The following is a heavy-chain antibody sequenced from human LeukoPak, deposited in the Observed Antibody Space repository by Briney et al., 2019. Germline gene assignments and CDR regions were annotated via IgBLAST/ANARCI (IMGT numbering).Heavy chain of an antibody. Sequence: PGGSLRLSCAASGFTFNTYVLHWVRQAPGKGLEWVAVISYDGSNKYYADSVKGRFTISRDNSKNTLYLQMNSLRAEDTAVYYCARDKGVGDSGYDYFDYWGQGTLVTVSS. CDR3: ARDKGVGDSGYDYFDY. J-gene: IGHJ4*02. CDR1: GFTFNTYV. D-gene: IGHD5-12*01. CDR2: ISYDGSNK. V-gene: IGHV3-30*04.